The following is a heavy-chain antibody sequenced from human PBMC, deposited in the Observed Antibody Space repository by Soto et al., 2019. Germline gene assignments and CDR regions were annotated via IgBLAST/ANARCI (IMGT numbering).Heavy chain of an antibody. J-gene: IGHJ6*02. CDR1: GISLSSSGVG. CDR2: IYWDDDK. D-gene: IGHD6-13*01. Sequence: SGPTLVNPTQTLTLTCTFSGISLSSSGVGVGWIRQPPGKAPEWLALIYWDDDKRYSPSLKSRLTITKDTSKNQLVLTVTNMDPVDTATYYCASAWYGDQHYYGMGVWGQGTTVTVSS. V-gene: IGHV2-5*02. CDR3: ASAWYGDQHYYGMGV.